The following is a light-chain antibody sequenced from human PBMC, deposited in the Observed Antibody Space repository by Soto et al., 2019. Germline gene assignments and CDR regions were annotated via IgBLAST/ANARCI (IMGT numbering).Light chain of an antibody. CDR1: TSNIESHT. J-gene: IGLJ1*01. CDR2: TNN. V-gene: IGLV1-44*01. CDR3: ASWDDSRKGV. Sequence: SVLTQPPSASGTPGQRITISCSGTTSNIESHTVNWYQQVPGTAPKLLINTNNQRPSGVPDRFSGSKSGASASLAINGLQSEDEATYYCASWDDSRKGVFGTGTKVTVL.